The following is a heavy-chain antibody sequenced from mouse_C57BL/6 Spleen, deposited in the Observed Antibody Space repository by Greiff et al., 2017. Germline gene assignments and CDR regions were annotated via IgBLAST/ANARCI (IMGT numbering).Heavy chain of an antibody. Sequence: VQLQQPGTELVKPGASVKLSCKASGYTFTSYWMHWVKQRPGQGLEWIGNINPSNGGTNYNEKFKSKATLTVDKSSSTAYLQLSSLTPEDSAVYYCGRGSAIVVPYYGYWGQGTTLTVSS. D-gene: IGHD1-1*01. CDR1: GYTFTSYW. CDR2: INPSNGGT. J-gene: IGHJ2*01. V-gene: IGHV1-53*01. CDR3: GRGSAIVVPYYGY.